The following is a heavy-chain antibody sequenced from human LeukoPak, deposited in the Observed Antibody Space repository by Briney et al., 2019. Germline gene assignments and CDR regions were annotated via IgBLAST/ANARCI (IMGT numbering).Heavy chain of an antibody. CDR2: IYHSGST. Sequence: SETPSLTWAVSGASISSSNWWSWVRQAPGKGLEWIGEIYHSGSTNYNPSLKSRVTISVDKSKNQFSLKLSSVTAADTAVYYCARASRDYYDSSGYYWIPLAVWGQGTLVTVSS. J-gene: IGHJ4*02. CDR3: ARASRDYYDSSGYYWIPLAV. D-gene: IGHD3-22*01. V-gene: IGHV4-4*02. CDR1: GASISSSNW.